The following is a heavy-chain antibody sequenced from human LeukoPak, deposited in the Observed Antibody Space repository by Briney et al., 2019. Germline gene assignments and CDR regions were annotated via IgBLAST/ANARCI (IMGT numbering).Heavy chain of an antibody. V-gene: IGHV4-4*07. J-gene: IGHJ5*02. CDR2: IYTSGSP. D-gene: IGHD6-19*01. Sequence: SETLSLTCTVSGGPISSYHWSWIRQPAGKGPEWIGRIYTSGSPNYNPSLKSRVTMSVDTSKNQFSLKLSSVTAADTAVYYCARGYSSGWYYWLDPWGQGTLVTVSS. CDR3: ARGYSSGWYYWLDP. CDR1: GGPISSYH.